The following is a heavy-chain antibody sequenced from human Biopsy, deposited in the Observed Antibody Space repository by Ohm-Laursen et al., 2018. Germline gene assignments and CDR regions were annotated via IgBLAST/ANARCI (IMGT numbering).Heavy chain of an antibody. D-gene: IGHD5/OR15-5a*01. J-gene: IGHJ3*01. V-gene: IGHV3-74*03. CDR3: VREMSHESTIRDSFDL. CDR2: INKDGSTL. CDR1: GFTFSSYW. Sequence: SLRLSCTASGFTFSSYWMNRVRQVPGKGLVWVATINKDGSTLQYVDSVRGRFTISRDNAKNTLHLQMNSLRADDTAIYYCVREMSHESTIRDSFDLWGQGTMVTVSS.